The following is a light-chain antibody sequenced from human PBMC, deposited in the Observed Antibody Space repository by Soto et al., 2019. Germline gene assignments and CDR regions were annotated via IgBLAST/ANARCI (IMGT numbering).Light chain of an antibody. V-gene: IGKV3-20*01. CDR2: GVS. CDR3: QQYGSSRT. CDR1: QSVSSSY. J-gene: IGKJ1*01. Sequence: EIVLTQSPGTLSLSPGERATLSCRASQSVSSSYLAWYQQKPGQAPRLLIYGVSSRATGIPDRFSGSGSGTDFTLTITRLEPEDFAVYYCQQYGSSRTFGQVTKVEIK.